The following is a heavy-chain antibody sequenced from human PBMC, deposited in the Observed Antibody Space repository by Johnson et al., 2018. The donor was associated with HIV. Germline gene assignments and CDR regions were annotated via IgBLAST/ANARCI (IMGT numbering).Heavy chain of an antibody. CDR3: ATPPCPTGRAFDI. J-gene: IGHJ3*02. CDR2: ITCDGSST. V-gene: IGHV3-74*02. Sequence: VQLVESGGGVVQPGRSLRLSCAASGFTVSSYYMSWVRQAPGKGLEWVSGITCDGSSTEYADSVKGRFSISRDHAETTLYLQMNSLRAEDTAVYYCATPPCPTGRAFDIWGQGTMVTVSS. D-gene: IGHD1-14*01. CDR1: GFTVSSYY.